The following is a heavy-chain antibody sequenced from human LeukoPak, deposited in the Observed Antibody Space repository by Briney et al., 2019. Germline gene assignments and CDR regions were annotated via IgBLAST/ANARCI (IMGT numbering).Heavy chain of an antibody. Sequence: SETLSLTCTVSGGSICSSYWSWIRQPPGKGLEWIGYIYYTGSSSYNPSLNSRVTISLDTSKNQFSLRLSSVTAADTAVYYCARDNASGYDYRFDYWGQGTLVTVSS. CDR3: ARDNASGYDYRFDY. J-gene: IGHJ4*02. CDR1: GGSICSSY. CDR2: IYYTGSS. V-gene: IGHV4-59*01. D-gene: IGHD5-12*01.